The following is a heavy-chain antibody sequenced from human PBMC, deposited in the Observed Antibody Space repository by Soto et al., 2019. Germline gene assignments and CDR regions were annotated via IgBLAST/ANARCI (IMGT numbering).Heavy chain of an antibody. V-gene: IGHV4-34*01. CDR3: ARGLHYDSSGYYDAFDI. CDR2: INHSGRT. D-gene: IGHD3-22*01. CDR1: GGSFSGYY. Sequence: SETLSLTCAVYGGSFSGYYWSWIRQPPGKGLEWIGEINHSGRTSYNPSLKSRFTISVDTSKNQFSLKLSSVTAADTAVYYCARGLHYDSSGYYDAFDIWGQGTMVTVSS. J-gene: IGHJ3*02.